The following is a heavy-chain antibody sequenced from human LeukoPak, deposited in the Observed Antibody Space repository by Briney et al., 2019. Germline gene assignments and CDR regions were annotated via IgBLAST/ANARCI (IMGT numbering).Heavy chain of an antibody. CDR1: GYTFTGYY. Sequence: GSVKVSCKASGYTFTGYYMHWVRQAPGQGLEWMGWINPNRGGTNYAQTFQGRVTMTRDTSISTAYMDLSRLRSDDTAVYDCAKSPIYYGDFIGIDYWGQGTLVTVSS. CDR2: INPNRGGT. D-gene: IGHD4-17*01. J-gene: IGHJ4*01. V-gene: IGHV1-2*02. CDR3: AKSPIYYGDFIGIDY.